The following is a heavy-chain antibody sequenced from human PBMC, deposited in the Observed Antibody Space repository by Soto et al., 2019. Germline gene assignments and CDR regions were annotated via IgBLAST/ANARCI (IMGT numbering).Heavy chain of an antibody. D-gene: IGHD6-19*01. V-gene: IGHV1-18*01. CDR1: GYTFTSYV. CDR3: ARVVATVAGPYGMDV. Sequence: QVHLVQSGAEAKKPGASVKVSCRASGYTFTSYVISWVRQAPGQGPEWMGWISAYNGNTNFAQRLQGRVTMTTDTSTSTAYMELRSLRSDDTAVYYCARVVATVAGPYGMDVWGQGTTVTVSS. CDR2: ISAYNGNT. J-gene: IGHJ6*02.